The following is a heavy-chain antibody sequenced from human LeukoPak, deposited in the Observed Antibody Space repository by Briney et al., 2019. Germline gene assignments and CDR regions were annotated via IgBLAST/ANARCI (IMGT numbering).Heavy chain of an antibody. V-gene: IGHV4-30-2*01. CDR2: IYHSGST. Sequence: SQTLSLTCTVFGGSISSGGYYWSWIRQPPGKGLEWIGYIYHSGSTYYNPSLKSRVTISVDRSKNQFSLKLSSVTAADTAVYYCAREGGGGFPNGPYFDYWGQGTLVTVSS. CDR3: AREGGGGFPNGPYFDY. J-gene: IGHJ4*02. D-gene: IGHD4-23*01. CDR1: GGSISSGGYY.